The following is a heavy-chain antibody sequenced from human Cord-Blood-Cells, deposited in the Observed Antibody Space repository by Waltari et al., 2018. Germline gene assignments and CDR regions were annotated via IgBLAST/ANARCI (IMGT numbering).Heavy chain of an antibody. Sequence: QVQLQQWGAGLLKPSETLSLTCAVYGGSFSGYSWRWIRQPPGNGLEWIGEINHSGSTNYNPSLKSRVTISVDTSKNQFSLKLSSVTAADTAVYYWARGRRYYYYYGMDVWGQGP. V-gene: IGHV4-34*01. J-gene: IGHJ6*02. CDR3: ARGRRYYYYYGMDV. CDR1: GGSFSGYS. CDR2: INHSGST.